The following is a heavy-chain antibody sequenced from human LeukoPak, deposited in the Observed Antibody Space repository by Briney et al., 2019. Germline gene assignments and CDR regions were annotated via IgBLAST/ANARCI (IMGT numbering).Heavy chain of an antibody. Sequence: GGSLRLSCAASGFTFSSYAMHWVRQAPGKGLEWVAVISYDGSNKYYADSVKGRFTISRDNSKNTLYLQMNSLRAEDTAVYYCARVDTHYDSSGYSLGAFDIWGQGTMVTVSS. J-gene: IGHJ3*02. CDR3: ARVDTHYDSSGYSLGAFDI. CDR1: GFTFSSYA. V-gene: IGHV3-30*04. D-gene: IGHD3-22*01. CDR2: ISYDGSNK.